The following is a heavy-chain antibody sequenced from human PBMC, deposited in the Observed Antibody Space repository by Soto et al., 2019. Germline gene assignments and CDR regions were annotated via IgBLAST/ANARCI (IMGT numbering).Heavy chain of an antibody. V-gene: IGHV3-30-3*01. J-gene: IGHJ6*02. Sequence: PGGSLRLSCAASGFTFSSYAMHWVRQAPGKGLEWVAVISYDGSNKYYADSVKGRFTISRDNSKNTLYLQMNSLRAEDTAVYYCASRRDRGAYYGMDVWGQGTTVTVSS. CDR1: GFTFSSYA. CDR2: ISYDGSNK. CDR3: ASRRDRGAYYGMDV. D-gene: IGHD1-26*01.